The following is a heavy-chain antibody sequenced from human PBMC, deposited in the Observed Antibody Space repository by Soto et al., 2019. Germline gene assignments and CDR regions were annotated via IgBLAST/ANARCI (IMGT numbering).Heavy chain of an antibody. CDR1: GFTFSSYG. V-gene: IGHV3-30*18. D-gene: IGHD6-13*01. J-gene: IGHJ4*02. CDR3: AEGEAAGGGDY. Sequence: GGSLRLSCAASGFTFSSYGMHWVRQAPGKGLEWVAVISYDGSNKYYADSVKGRFTISRDNSKNTLYLQMNSLRAEDTAVYYCAEGEAAGGGDYWGQGTLVTVSS. CDR2: ISYDGSNK.